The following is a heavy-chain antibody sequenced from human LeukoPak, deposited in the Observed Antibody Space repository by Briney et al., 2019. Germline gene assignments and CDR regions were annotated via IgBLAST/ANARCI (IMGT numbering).Heavy chain of an antibody. J-gene: IGHJ5*02. D-gene: IGHD2-2*01. CDR2: IYYSGST. CDR1: GGSISSSSYY. CDR3: ARHHAGLYCSSTSCLNWFDP. Sequence: MPSETLSLTCTVSGGSISSSSYYWGWIRQPPGKGLEWIGSIYYSGSTYYNPSLKSRVTISVDTSKNQFSLKLSSVTAADTAVYYCARHHAGLYCSSTSCLNWFDPWGQGTLVTVSS. V-gene: IGHV4-39*01.